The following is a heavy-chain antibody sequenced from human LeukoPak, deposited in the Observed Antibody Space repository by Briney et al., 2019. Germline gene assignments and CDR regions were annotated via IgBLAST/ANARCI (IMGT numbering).Heavy chain of an antibody. Sequence: GASVKVSCKASGYTFTGYYIHWVRQAPGQGLEWMGWINPNSGGTKYAQKFQGRVTMTRDTSITTAYMELSRLRSDDTAVYYCARDKRTYYYDSSDYLRGDAFDIWGQGTMVTVSS. V-gene: IGHV1-2*02. D-gene: IGHD3-22*01. CDR2: INPNSGGT. CDR3: ARDKRTYYYDSSDYLRGDAFDI. CDR1: GYTFTGYY. J-gene: IGHJ3*02.